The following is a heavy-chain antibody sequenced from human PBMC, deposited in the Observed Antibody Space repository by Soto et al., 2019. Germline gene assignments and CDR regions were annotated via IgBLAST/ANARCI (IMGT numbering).Heavy chain of an antibody. CDR3: AAHAEGTAY. CDR1: GGPISSGSFY. Sequence: QVQLQESGPGLVKPSQTLSLTCSVSGGPISSGSFYCSWIRQHPGKGLEWIGYIYYSGYTYYNPSLKSRVTMSVDTSKNQFSLKLSSVTAADTAVYYCAAHAEGTAYWGQGALVTVSS. J-gene: IGHJ4*02. D-gene: IGHD1-1*01. CDR2: IYYSGYT. V-gene: IGHV4-31*03.